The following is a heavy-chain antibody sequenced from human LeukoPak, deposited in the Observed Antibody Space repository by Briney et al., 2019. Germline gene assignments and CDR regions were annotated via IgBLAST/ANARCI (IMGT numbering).Heavy chain of an antibody. V-gene: IGHV3-23*01. D-gene: IGHD6-19*01. CDR2: ITHGGDST. CDR3: ARGRIHSSGWDFDS. Sequence: GGSLRLSCAASGFTFSTYAMNWVRQAPGKGLEWVSSITHGGDSTYYANSMKGRFTISRDNSKNTLSLQMNSLRAEDTAFYYCARGRIHSSGWDFDSWGQGTLVTVSS. J-gene: IGHJ4*02. CDR1: GFTFSTYA.